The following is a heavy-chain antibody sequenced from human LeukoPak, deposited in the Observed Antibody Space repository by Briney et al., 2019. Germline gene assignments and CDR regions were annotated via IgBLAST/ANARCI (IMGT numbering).Heavy chain of an antibody. V-gene: IGHV4-39*01. CDR3: ARHSRIAAAGDNWFDP. D-gene: IGHD6-13*01. Sequence: SETLSLTCTVSGGSISSSSYYWGWIRQPPGKGLECIGSIYYSGSTYYNPSLKSRVTISVDTSKNQFSLKLSSVTAADTAVYYCARHSRIAAAGDNWFDPWGQGTLVTVSS. CDR1: GGSISSSSYY. J-gene: IGHJ5*02. CDR2: IYYSGST.